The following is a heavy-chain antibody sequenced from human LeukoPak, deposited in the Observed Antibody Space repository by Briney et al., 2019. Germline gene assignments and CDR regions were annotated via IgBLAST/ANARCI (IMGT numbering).Heavy chain of an antibody. D-gene: IGHD3-22*01. CDR2: TYYRSKWGS. Sequence: SQTLSLTCAISGDSVSSNSASWNWIRQSPLRGLEWLGRTYYRSKWGSDYAVSVKSRITINPDTFKNQFSLHLNSVTPEDTAVYYCARDPDSGYEWGPFDSWGQGTLVTVSS. V-gene: IGHV6-1*01. CDR1: GDSVSSNSAS. CDR3: ARDPDSGYEWGPFDS. J-gene: IGHJ5*01.